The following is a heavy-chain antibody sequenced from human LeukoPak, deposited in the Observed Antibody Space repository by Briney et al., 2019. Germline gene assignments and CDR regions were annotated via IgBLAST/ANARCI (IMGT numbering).Heavy chain of an antibody. CDR1: SGSISSGGYY. V-gene: IGHV4-61*08. CDR3: ARWVKTADFDP. CDR2: IYYSGST. D-gene: IGHD1-14*01. J-gene: IGHJ5*02. Sequence: SETLSLTCTVSSGSISSGGYYWSWIRQPPGTGLEWIGYIYYSGSTNYNPSLKSRVTISVDTSKNQFSLKLSSVTAADTAVYYCARWVKTADFDPWGQGTLVTVSS.